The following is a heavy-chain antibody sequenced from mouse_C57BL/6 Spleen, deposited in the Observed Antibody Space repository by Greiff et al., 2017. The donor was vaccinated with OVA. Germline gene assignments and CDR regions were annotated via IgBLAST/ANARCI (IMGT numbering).Heavy chain of an antibody. J-gene: IGHJ2*01. D-gene: IGHD2-2*01. CDR2: IHPNSGST. Sequence: QVQLQQPGAELVKPGASVKLSCKASGYTFTSYWMHWVKQRPGQGLEWIGMIHPNSGSTNYNEKFKSKATLTVDKSSSTAYMQLSSLTSEDSAVYYCARLDTTMVTTEDFDYWGQGTTLTVSS. CDR1: GYTFTSYW. CDR3: ARLDTTMVTTEDFDY. V-gene: IGHV1-64*01.